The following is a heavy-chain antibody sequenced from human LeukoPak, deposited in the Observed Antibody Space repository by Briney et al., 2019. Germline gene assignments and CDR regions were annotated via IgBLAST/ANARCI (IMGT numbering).Heavy chain of an antibody. CDR1: GGSISSYY. D-gene: IGHD2-15*01. Sequence: SETLSLTCTVSGGSISSYYWSWIRQHPGKGLEWIGYIYYTGSTYYNPSLKSRASISVDTSKNQFSLKLNSVTAADTAVYYCASHCSGGTCYRYYFDNWGQGTLVTVSS. V-gene: IGHV4-59*06. CDR2: IYYTGST. CDR3: ASHCSGGTCYRYYFDN. J-gene: IGHJ4*02.